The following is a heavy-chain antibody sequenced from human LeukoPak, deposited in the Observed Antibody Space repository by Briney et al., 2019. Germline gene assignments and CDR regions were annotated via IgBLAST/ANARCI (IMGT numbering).Heavy chain of an antibody. CDR3: ARGFRRDGYNYYVY. V-gene: IGHV4-59*01. CDR2: IYYSGST. CDR1: GGSISSYY. D-gene: IGHD5-24*01. J-gene: IGHJ4*02. Sequence: SETLSLTCTVSGGSISSYYWSWIRQPPGKGLEWIGYIYYSGSTNYNPSLKSRVTISVDTSKNQFSLKLSSVTAADTAVYYCARGFRRDGYNYYVYWGQGTLVTVSS.